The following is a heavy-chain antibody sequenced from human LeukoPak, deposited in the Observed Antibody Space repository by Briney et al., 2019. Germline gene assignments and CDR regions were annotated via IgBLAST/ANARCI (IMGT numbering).Heavy chain of an antibody. CDR1: GYTFSGYN. V-gene: IGHV1-2*02. D-gene: IGHD1-1*01. CDR2: INPNNGAT. J-gene: IGHJ4*02. CDR3: ARYNWNDVVSALDS. Sequence: ASVRVSCKASGYTFSGYNIHWLRQAPGQGLEWMGWINPNNGATYYVQKFQGGVTMTRDTSITTFYMEVSSLRSDDTACYYGARYNWNDVVSALDSWGQGTLVTVSS.